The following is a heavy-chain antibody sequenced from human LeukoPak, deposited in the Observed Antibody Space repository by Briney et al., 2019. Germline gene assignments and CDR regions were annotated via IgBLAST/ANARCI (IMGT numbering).Heavy chain of an antibody. J-gene: IGHJ3*02. D-gene: IGHD6-19*01. CDR3: AGTSSIAVAGAFDI. Sequence: GESLKISCKGSGYSFTNYWIGWVRQMPGRGLEWMGIIYPGDSDTRYSPSFQGQVTISADKSIRTAYLQWSSLKASDTAMYYCAGTSSIAVAGAFDIWGQGTMLTVSS. V-gene: IGHV5-51*01. CDR2: IYPGDSDT. CDR1: GYSFTNYW.